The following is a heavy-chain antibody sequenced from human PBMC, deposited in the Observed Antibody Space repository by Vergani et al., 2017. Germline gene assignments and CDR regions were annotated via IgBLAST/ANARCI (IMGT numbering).Heavy chain of an antibody. Sequence: QVHLVESGGGVVQPGRSLRLSCVVSGFTSSYYGMHWVRQAPGKGLEWVAVISYDGTQKYYADSVKGRFTISRDNSKSTLYLQMNSLRSEDTAPYYCAKYLRDSTDGLPDSWGPGTLVIVSS. V-gene: IGHV3-30*18. CDR1: GFTSSYYG. CDR2: ISYDGTQK. J-gene: IGHJ4*02. D-gene: IGHD2-21*02. CDR3: AKYLRDSTDGLPDS.